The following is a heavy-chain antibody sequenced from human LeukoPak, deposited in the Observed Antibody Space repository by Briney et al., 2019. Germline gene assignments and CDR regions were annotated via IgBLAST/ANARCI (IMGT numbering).Heavy chain of an antibody. Sequence: PGGCLRLSCAASGFTFSSYAMSWVRQAPGKGLEWVTAISGRGGSTYYADSVKGRFTISRDNSKNTLYLQMNSLRAEDTAVYYCAKENYDYVWGSYRSGPSWFDPWGQGTLVTVSS. J-gene: IGHJ5*02. V-gene: IGHV3-23*01. D-gene: IGHD3-16*02. CDR1: GFTFSSYA. CDR3: AKENYDYVWGSYRSGPSWFDP. CDR2: ISGRGGST.